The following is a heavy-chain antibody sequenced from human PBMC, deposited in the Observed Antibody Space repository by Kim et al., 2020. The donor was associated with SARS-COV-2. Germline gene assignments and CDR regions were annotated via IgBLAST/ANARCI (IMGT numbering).Heavy chain of an antibody. CDR3: AKDLYYDILTAPSPPFDY. CDR2: ISGSGGST. Sequence: GGSLRLSCAASGFTFSSYAMSWVRQAPGKGLEWVSAISGSGGSTYYADSVKGRFTISRDNSKNTLYLQMNSLRAEDTAVYYCAKDLYYDILTAPSPPFDYWGQGTLVTVSS. D-gene: IGHD3-9*01. J-gene: IGHJ4*02. CDR1: GFTFSSYA. V-gene: IGHV3-23*01.